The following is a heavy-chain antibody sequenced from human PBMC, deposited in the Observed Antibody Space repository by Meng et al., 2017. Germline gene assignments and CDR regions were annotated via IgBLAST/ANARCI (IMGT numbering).Heavy chain of an antibody. CDR3: ARDDYSNYLPFDY. CDR2: IIPIFGTA. J-gene: IGHJ4*02. V-gene: IGHV1-69*01. Sequence: QVQVVASGAGGKNAWSSGKVSCKASGGTFSSYAISWVRQAPGQGLEWMGGIIPIFGTANYAQKFQGRVTITADESTSTAYMELSSLRSEDTAVYYCARDDYSNYLPFDYWGQGTLVTVSS. CDR1: GGTFSSYA. D-gene: IGHD4-11*01.